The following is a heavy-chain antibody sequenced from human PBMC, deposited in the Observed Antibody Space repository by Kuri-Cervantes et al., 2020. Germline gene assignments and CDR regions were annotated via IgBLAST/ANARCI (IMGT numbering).Heavy chain of an antibody. D-gene: IGHD4-17*01. CDR1: GFTFSSYE. V-gene: IGHV3-48*03. J-gene: IGHJ4*02. Sequence: GGSLRLSCAAFGFTFSSYEMNWVRQAPGKGLEWVSYISSSGSTIYYADSVKGRFTISRDNAKNSLYLQMNSLRAEDTAVYYCARDRYGDLDYWGQGTLVTVSS. CDR3: ARDRYGDLDY. CDR2: ISSSGSTI.